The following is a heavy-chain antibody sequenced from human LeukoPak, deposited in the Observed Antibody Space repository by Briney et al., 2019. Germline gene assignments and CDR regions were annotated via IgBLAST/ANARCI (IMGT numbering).Heavy chain of an antibody. CDR2: IYYSGST. V-gene: IGHV4-31*03. J-gene: IGHJ6*03. Sequence: SQTLSLTCTVSGGSITSGGYYWSWIRQHPGKGLEWIGYIYYSGSTYYNPSLKSRVTISVDTSKNQFSLKLSSVTAADTAVYYCARALLDCSKGYYYYYYMDVWGKGTTVTVSS. D-gene: IGHD4-11*01. CDR1: GGSITSGGYY. CDR3: ARALLDCSKGYYYYYYMDV.